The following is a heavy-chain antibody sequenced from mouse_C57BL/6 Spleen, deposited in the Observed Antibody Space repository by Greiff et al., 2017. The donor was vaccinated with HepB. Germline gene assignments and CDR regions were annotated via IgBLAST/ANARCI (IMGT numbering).Heavy chain of an antibody. Sequence: VQGVESGPGLVQPSQSLSITCTVSGFSLTSYGVHWVRQPPGKGLEWLGVIWSGGSTDYNAAFISRLSISKDNSKSQVFFKMNSLQADDTALYYWGKPLFGNFAMDYWGQGTSVTVSS. V-gene: IGHV2-4*01. CDR2: IWSGGST. CDR1: GFSLTSYG. CDR3: GKPLFGNFAMDY. D-gene: IGHD1-1*02. J-gene: IGHJ4*01.